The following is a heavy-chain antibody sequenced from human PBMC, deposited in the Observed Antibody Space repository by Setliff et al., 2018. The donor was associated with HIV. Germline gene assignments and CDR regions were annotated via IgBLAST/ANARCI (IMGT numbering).Heavy chain of an antibody. V-gene: IGHV1-18*01. CDR3: AREAPRYASGAFDM. CDR1: GYTFSNFG. D-gene: IGHD3-10*01. Sequence: GASVKVSCKSSGYTFSNFGVSWVRQAPGQGLEWLGYINGYSGKTHLSPRLQGRLTMTTDTSTDTVYLEVRSLASDDTAIYYCAREAPRYASGAFDMWGLGTLVTVSS. CDR2: INGYSGKT. J-gene: IGHJ3*02.